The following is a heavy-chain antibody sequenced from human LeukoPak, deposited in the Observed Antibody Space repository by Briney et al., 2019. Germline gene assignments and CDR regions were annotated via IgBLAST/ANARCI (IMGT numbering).Heavy chain of an antibody. J-gene: IGHJ6*04. Sequence: SETLSLTCAVYGGSFSGYYWSWIRQPPGKGLEWIGEINHSGSTNYNPSLKSRVTISVDTSKNQFSLKLSPVTAADTAVYYCAREGKRRPYYGSGTYGMDVWGKGTTVTVSS. CDR1: GGSFSGYY. V-gene: IGHV4-34*01. CDR3: AREGKRRPYYGSGTYGMDV. CDR2: INHSGST. D-gene: IGHD3-10*01.